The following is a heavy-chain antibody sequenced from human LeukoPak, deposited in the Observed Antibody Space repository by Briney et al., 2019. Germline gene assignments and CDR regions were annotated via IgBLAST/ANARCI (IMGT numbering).Heavy chain of an antibody. D-gene: IGHD2-2*02. Sequence: SETLSLTCTVSGVSISSSSYYWGWIRQPPGKGLKWIGYIYHSGSTCYNPSLKSRVTISVDRSKNQFSLKLSSVTAADTAVYYCARGYCSSTSCYRADAFDIWGQGTMVTVSS. CDR2: IYHSGST. CDR3: ARGYCSSTSCYRADAFDI. CDR1: GVSISSSSYY. J-gene: IGHJ3*02. V-gene: IGHV4-30-2*01.